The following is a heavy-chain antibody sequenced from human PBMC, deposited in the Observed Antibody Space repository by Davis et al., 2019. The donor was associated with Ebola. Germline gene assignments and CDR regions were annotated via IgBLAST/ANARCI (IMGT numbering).Heavy chain of an antibody. J-gene: IGHJ3*02. CDR2: MNPNSGNT. V-gene: IGHV1-2*02. Sequence: ASVKVSCKASGYTFTGYYMHWVRQAPGQGLEWMGWMNPNSGNTGYAQKFQGRVTITRDTSISTAYMELSSLRSDDTAVYYCARARGGTEYDAFDIWGQGTMVTVSS. D-gene: IGHD2-8*02. CDR1: GYTFTGYY. CDR3: ARARGGTEYDAFDI.